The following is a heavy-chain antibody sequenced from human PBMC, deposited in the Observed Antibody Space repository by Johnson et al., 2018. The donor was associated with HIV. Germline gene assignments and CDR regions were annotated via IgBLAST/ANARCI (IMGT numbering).Heavy chain of an antibody. CDR3: ARAGKWSGDAFDI. CDR1: GFPFSSSD. J-gene: IGHJ3*02. V-gene: IGHV3-13*01. CDR2: IDTAGDT. D-gene: IGHD3-10*01. Sequence: EVQLVESGGGLVQPGGSLRLSCAASGFPFSSSDMHWVRQTTGKGLEWVSVIDTAGDTYYAGSVKGRFTISRENAKKSLYLQMNSLRAGDTAVYYCARAGKWSGDAFDIWGQGTTVTVSS.